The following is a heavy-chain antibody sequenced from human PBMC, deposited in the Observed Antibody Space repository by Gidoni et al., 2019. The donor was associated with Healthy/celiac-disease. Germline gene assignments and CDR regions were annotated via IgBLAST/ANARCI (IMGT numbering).Heavy chain of an antibody. Sequence: EVQLLESGVGLVQPGGSLRLSCAASGFTFSSYAMSWVRQAPGKGLEWVSAISGSGGSTYYADSVKGRFTISRDNSKNTLYLQMNSLRAEDTAVYYCAKAGTSLYYFDYWGQGTLVTVSS. CDR3: AKAGTSLYYFDY. J-gene: IGHJ4*02. CDR2: ISGSGGST. V-gene: IGHV3-23*01. D-gene: IGHD1-1*01. CDR1: GFTFSSYA.